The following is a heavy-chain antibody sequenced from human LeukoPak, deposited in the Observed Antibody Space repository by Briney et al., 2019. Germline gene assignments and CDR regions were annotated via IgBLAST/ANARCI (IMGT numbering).Heavy chain of an antibody. D-gene: IGHD6-19*01. Sequence: GGSLRLSCAASRLTVSSNYMSWVRQAPGKGLEWVSVLYSGGDTYYADSVKGRFTISGDNSKNSLYLQMNSLRAEDTAVYYCARGATVAGDFDYWGQGTLVTVSS. CDR3: ARGATVAGDFDY. CDR2: LYSGGDT. J-gene: IGHJ4*02. V-gene: IGHV3-66*01. CDR1: RLTVSSNY.